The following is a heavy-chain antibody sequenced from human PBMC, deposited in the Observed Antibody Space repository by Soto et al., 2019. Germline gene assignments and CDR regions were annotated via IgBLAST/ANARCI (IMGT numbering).Heavy chain of an antibody. D-gene: IGHD5-12*01. CDR3: ARSPWVYSGYDHLFDY. CDR1: GGSISSYY. V-gene: IGHV4-59*08. J-gene: IGHJ4*02. CDR2: IYYSGST. Sequence: SETLSLTCTVSGGSISSYYWSWIRQPPGKGLEWIGYIYYSGSTNYNPSLKSRVTISVDTSKNQFSLKLSSVTAADTAVYYCARSPWVYSGYDHLFDYWGQGTLVTVSS.